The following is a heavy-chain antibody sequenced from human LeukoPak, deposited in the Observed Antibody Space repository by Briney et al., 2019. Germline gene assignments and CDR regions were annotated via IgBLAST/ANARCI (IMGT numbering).Heavy chain of an antibody. D-gene: IGHD3-22*01. CDR1: GGSFSGYY. CDR2: INHSGST. CDR3: ARRSYYYDSSGYYARINYYYYMDV. J-gene: IGHJ6*03. Sequence: SETLSLTCAVYGGSFSGYYWSWIRQPPGKGLEWIGEINHSGSTNYNPSLKSRVTISVDTSKNQFSLKLSSVTAADTAVYYCARRSYYYDSSGYYARINYYYYMDVWGKGTTVTVSS. V-gene: IGHV4-34*01.